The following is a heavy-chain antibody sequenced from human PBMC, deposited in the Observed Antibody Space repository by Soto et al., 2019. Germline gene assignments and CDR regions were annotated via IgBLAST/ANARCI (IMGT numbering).Heavy chain of an antibody. CDR2: IYYSGIT. J-gene: IGHJ4*02. V-gene: IGHV4-59*01. D-gene: IGHD3-22*01. CDR3: ARSIVVVTSFDY. CDR1: GGSISSFY. Sequence: SETLSLTCTVSGGSISSFYWSWIRQPPGKGLEWIGYIYYSGITDYNPSLKSRVTISVDPSASTAYMELSSLRSEDTAVYYCARSIVVVTSFDYWGQGTLVTVSS.